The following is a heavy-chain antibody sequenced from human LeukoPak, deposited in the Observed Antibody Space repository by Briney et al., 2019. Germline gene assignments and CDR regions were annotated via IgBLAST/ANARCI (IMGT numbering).Heavy chain of an antibody. CDR3: ARVGYNGYGALDY. J-gene: IGHJ4*02. CDR1: GGSFSGYY. CDR2: IYHSGST. D-gene: IGHD5-12*01. Sequence: SETLSLTCAVYGGSFSGYYWSWIRQPPGKGLEWIGEIYHSGSTNYNPSLKSRVTMSVDKSKNQFSLKLSSVTAADTAVYYCARVGYNGYGALDYWGQGTLVTVSS. V-gene: IGHV4-34*01.